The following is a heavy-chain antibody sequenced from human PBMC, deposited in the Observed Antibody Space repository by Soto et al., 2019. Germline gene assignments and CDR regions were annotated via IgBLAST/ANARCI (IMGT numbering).Heavy chain of an antibody. CDR2: IYATGST. V-gene: IGHV4-4*07. CDR1: GAFISGYY. J-gene: IGHJ4*02. Sequence: PSETLSLTCTVSGAFISGYYWSWIRKSAGKGLEWIGRIYATGSTYYNPSLKSRVTISVDTSKNQFSLKLSSVTAADTAVYYCARAPYSSSSFFDYWGQGTLVTVSS. CDR3: ARAPYSSSSFFDY. D-gene: IGHD6-6*01.